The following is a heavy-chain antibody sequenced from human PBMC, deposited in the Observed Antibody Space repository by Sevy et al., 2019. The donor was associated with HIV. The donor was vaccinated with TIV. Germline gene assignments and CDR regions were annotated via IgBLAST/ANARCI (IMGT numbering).Heavy chain of an antibody. CDR1: GGTFSSYA. J-gene: IGHJ6*02. D-gene: IGHD3-22*01. CDR2: IIPIFGTA. V-gene: IGHV1-69*13. CDR3: AREPGTYYYDSSGYFNPYGMDV. Sequence: ASVKVSCKASGGTFSSYAISWVRQAPGQGLEWMGGIIPIFGTANYAQKFQGRVTITADESTSTAYMGLSSLRSEDTAVYYCAREPGTYYYDSSGYFNPYGMDVWGQGTTVTVSS.